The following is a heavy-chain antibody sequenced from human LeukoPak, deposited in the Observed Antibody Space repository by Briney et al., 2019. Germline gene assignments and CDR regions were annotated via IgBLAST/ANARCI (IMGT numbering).Heavy chain of an antibody. CDR2: IKQDGSEK. D-gene: IGHD7-27*01. V-gene: IGHV3-7*05. J-gene: IGHJ3*02. CDR3: ARPLFNWGYDAFDI. Sequence: TGGSLRLSCAASGFSFSSYWMSWVRQAPGKGLEWVANIKQDGSEKYYVDSVEGRFTISRDNAKNSLYLQMNSLRAEDTAVYYCARPLFNWGYDAFDIWGQGTMVTVSS. CDR1: GFSFSSYW.